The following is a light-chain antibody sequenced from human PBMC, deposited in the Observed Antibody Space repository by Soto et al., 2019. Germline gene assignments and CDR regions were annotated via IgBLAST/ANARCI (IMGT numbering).Light chain of an antibody. Sequence: SGLTQSPATLSLSPGERATLSCRASQSVSSYLAWYQQKPGQAPRLLIYDASNRVTGIPARLSGSVSGTYFTLTISRLEPDDFAVYYCQQYASLPPTFGQGTRLEIK. V-gene: IGKV3-11*01. CDR2: DAS. CDR3: QQYASLPPT. J-gene: IGKJ5*01. CDR1: QSVSSY.